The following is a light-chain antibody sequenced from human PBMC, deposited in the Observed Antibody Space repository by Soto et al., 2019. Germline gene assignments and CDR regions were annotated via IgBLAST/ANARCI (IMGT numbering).Light chain of an antibody. Sequence: EIVLTQSPATLSLSAGERATLSCRASQSVSTYLAWYQQKSGQAPRLLIYDASNRATGIPARFSGSGSGTDFTLSIRSLEPEDFAVYYCQQRSTWPLTFGGGTKVEIK. CDR1: QSVSTY. V-gene: IGKV3-11*01. CDR2: DAS. CDR3: QQRSTWPLT. J-gene: IGKJ4*01.